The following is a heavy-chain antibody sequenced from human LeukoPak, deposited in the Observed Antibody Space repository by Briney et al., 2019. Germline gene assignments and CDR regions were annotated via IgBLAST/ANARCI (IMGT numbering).Heavy chain of an antibody. D-gene: IGHD2-2*01. V-gene: IGHV3-74*01. CDR2: INIDGSST. Sequence: GVSLRLSCAASGFTFRRYWMHWVRQAPGTGLVWLSRINIDGSSTSYADSVEGRFTISRDNAKNTLYLQMNSLRAEDTAVYYCARFCSSTGCPLDAFDIWGQGTMVTVSS. CDR1: GFTFRRYW. CDR3: ARFCSSTGCPLDAFDI. J-gene: IGHJ3*02.